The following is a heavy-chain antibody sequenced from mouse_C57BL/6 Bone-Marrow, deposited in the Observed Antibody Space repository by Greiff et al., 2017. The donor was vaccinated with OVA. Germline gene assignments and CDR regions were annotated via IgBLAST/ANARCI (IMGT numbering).Heavy chain of an antibody. V-gene: IGHV1-54*01. Sequence: QVQLKESGAELVRPGTSVKVSCKASGYAFTNYLIEWVKQRPGQGLEWIGVINPGSGGTNYNEQFKGKATLTADKSSSTAYMQLSSLTSEDSAVYFCSRSRVPSFDYWGQGTTLTVSS. CDR2: INPGSGGT. CDR1: GYAFTNYL. J-gene: IGHJ2*01. CDR3: SRSRVPSFDY.